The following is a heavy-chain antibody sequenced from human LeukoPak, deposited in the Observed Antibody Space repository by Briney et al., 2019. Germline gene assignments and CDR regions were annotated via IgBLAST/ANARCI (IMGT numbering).Heavy chain of an antibody. J-gene: IGHJ4*02. V-gene: IGHV1-2*02. CDR2: INPNSGGT. CDR1: GYTFTGYY. CDR3: ARVVPAAQTFDY. D-gene: IGHD2-2*01. Sequence: ASVQVSCQASGYTFTGYYMHWVRPAPGQGRAWMGWINPNSGGTNYAQKFQGRVTMTRDTSISTAYMELSRLRSDDTAVYYCARVVPAAQTFDYWGQGTLVTVSS.